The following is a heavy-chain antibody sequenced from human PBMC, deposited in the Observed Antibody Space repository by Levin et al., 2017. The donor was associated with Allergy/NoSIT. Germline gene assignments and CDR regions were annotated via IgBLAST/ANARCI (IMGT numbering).Heavy chain of an antibody. D-gene: IGHD3-22*01. CDR3: ARVLRDSRGYSRFDY. J-gene: IGHJ4*02. CDR2: IFNSGST. Sequence: SSETLSLTCTVSGGSISSYYWNWIRQPPGKGLEWIGDIFNSGSTNYNPSLKSRVTISVDTSKNQFSLKLSSVTAADTAVYYCARVLRDSRGYSRFDYWGQGTLVTVSS. V-gene: IGHV4-59*01. CDR1: GGSISSYY.